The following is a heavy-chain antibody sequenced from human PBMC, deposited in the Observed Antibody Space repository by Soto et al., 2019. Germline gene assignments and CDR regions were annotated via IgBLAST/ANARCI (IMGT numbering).Heavy chain of an antibody. CDR3: AKGKISTTTYTSFDS. Sequence: GGSLRLSCAASGFDFSHYAMHWVRQAPGKGLEWVSYININSGTIHYADSVKGRFTISRDNFKSSLYLQMSSLRAEDTDVYYCAKGKISTTTYTSFDSWGQGTLVTVYS. CDR2: ININSGTI. D-gene: IGHD1-26*01. V-gene: IGHV3-48*01. CDR1: GFDFSHYA. J-gene: IGHJ5*01.